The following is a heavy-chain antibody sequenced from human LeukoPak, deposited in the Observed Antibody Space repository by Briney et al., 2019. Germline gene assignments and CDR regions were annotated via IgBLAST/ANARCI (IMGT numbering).Heavy chain of an antibody. CDR1: GGSISSSGSY. CDR3: ARDGSVQGYCSGGSCYAVDP. V-gene: IGHV4-39*07. Sequence: SETLSLTCTVSGGSISSSGSYWGWIRQPPGKGLEWIGSIYYSGNTYNPSLKSRVTISVDTSKNQFSLKLSSVTAADTAVYYCARDGSVQGYCSGGSCYAVDPWGQGTLVTVSS. CDR2: IYYSGNT. J-gene: IGHJ5*02. D-gene: IGHD2-15*01.